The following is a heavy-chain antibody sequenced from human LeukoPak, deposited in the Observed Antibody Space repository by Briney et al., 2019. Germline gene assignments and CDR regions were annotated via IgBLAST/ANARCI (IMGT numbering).Heavy chain of an antibody. Sequence: SETQSLTCTVSGDSLTSGSRYWSWIRQPAGKGLEWIGHFYSSTRTTYNPSLESRVTISGDTAKNQFSLKLDSVTAADTAVYFCARCMSELDYGDYAYYYHMDVWGKGTTVTVSS. CDR3: ARCMSELDYGDYAYYYHMDV. J-gene: IGHJ6*04. D-gene: IGHD4-17*01. CDR2: FYSSTRT. CDR1: GDSLTSGSRY. V-gene: IGHV4-61*09.